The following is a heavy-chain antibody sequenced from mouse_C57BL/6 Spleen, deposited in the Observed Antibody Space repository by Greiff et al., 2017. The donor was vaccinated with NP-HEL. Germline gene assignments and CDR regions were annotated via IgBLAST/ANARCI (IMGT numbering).Heavy chain of an antibody. Sequence: EVKLEESGEGLVKPGGSLKLSCAASGFTFSSYAMSWVRQTPEKRLEWVAYISSGGDYIYYADTVKGRFTISRDNARNTLYLQMSSLKSEDTAMYYCTRGDGNYEYFDVWGTGTTVTVSS. CDR3: TRGDGNYEYFDV. V-gene: IGHV5-9-1*02. D-gene: IGHD2-1*01. J-gene: IGHJ1*03. CDR1: GFTFSSYA. CDR2: ISSGGDYI.